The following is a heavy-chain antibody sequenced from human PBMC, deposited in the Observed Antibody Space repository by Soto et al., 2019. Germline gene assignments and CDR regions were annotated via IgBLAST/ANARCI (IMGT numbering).Heavy chain of an antibody. CDR2: ISGSGGDT. D-gene: IGHD5-18*01. CDR1: GFTFSRYA. CDR3: AKRLGIQLGDQSEIHYYYSMDV. Sequence: GGSLRLSCAASGFTFSRYAMTWVRQAPGKGLEWVSAISGSGGDTYYADSVKGRFTISRDNSKNMLFLQMNSLKAGDTAVYYCAKRLGIQLGDQSEIHYYYSMDVWGQGTTVTVSS. J-gene: IGHJ6*02. V-gene: IGHV3-23*01.